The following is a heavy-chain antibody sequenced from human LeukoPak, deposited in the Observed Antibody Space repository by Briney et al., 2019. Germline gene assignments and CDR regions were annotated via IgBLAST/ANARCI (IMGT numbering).Heavy chain of an antibody. J-gene: IGHJ5*02. CDR3: AKEGGLFDSSGYSES. Sequence: GESLRLSCAASGFTFSSYAMSWVRQAPGKGLEWVSVISGSGGSTYYTDSVKGRFTISRDNSESTLYLQMNSLRAEDTAVYYCAKEGGLFDSSGYSESWGQGTLVSVSS. V-gene: IGHV3-23*01. CDR2: ISGSGGST. CDR1: GFTFSSYA. D-gene: IGHD3-22*01.